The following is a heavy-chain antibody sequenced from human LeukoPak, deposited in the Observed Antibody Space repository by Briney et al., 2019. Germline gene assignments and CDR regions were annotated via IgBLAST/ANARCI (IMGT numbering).Heavy chain of an antibody. CDR1: GDSVFSNSAA. CDR3: ARDPSRYCSSTSCSSARRYFDF. J-gene: IGHJ4*02. Sequence: SQTLSLTCAISGDSVFSNSAAWNWIRQSPSRGLEWLGRTYYKSKWYNDYAESVKSRITINPDTSKNQFSLQLNSVTPEDTAVYYCARDPSRYCSSTSCSSARRYFDFWGQGILVTVSS. V-gene: IGHV6-1*01. D-gene: IGHD2-2*01. CDR2: TYYKSKWYN.